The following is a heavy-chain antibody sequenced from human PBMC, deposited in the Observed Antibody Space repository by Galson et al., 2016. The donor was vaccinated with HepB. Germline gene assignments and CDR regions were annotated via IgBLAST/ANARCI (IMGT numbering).Heavy chain of an antibody. CDR2: ISDSSRYI. J-gene: IGHJ5*02. CDR3: VNLVLGGS. Sequence: SLRLSCAATGFTFSSYAMDWVRQAPGKGLEWVSSISDSSRYIYYADSVKGRFTVSRDNAKQSLSLQMNSLRGEDTAVYYCVNLVLGGSWGQGTLVTVSS. CDR1: GFTFSSYA. V-gene: IGHV3-21*01. D-gene: IGHD3-16*01.